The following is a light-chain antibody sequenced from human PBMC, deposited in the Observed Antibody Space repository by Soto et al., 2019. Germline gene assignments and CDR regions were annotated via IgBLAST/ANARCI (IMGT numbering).Light chain of an antibody. V-gene: IGLV2-14*01. CDR1: SSDVGAYDY. J-gene: IGLJ2*01. Sequence: QSALTQPASVSGSPGQSITISCTGTSSDVGAYDYVSWYQQHPGKAPKLMIYDVSNRPSGVSNRFSGSKSGNTASLTISGRQAEDEADYYCSSYTSSSTVVFGGGTNLTVL. CDR2: DVS. CDR3: SSYTSSSTVV.